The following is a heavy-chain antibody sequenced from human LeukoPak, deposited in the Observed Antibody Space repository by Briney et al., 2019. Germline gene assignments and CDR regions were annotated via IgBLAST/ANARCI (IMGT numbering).Heavy chain of an antibody. CDR3: ARDARGYSYTYYFDY. V-gene: IGHV4-59*01. J-gene: IGHJ4*02. D-gene: IGHD5-18*01. Sequence: PSETLSLTCTVSGGSISSYYWSWIRQPPGKGLEWIGYIYYSGSTNYNPSLKSRVTISVDTSKNQFSLKLSSVTAADTAVYYCARDARGYSYTYYFDYWGQGTLVTVSS. CDR2: IYYSGST. CDR1: GGSISSYY.